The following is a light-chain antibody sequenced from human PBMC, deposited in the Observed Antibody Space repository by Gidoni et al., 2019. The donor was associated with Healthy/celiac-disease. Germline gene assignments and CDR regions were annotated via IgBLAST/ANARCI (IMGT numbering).Light chain of an antibody. J-gene: IGKJ2*01. CDR1: QSLVYSDGNTY. V-gene: IGKV2-30*01. Sequence: DVVMTQSPLSLPVTLGQPASISCRSSQSLVYSDGNTYLNWFQQRPGQSPRRLIYKVSNRDSGVPDRQTDFTLKISRVEAEDVGVYYCMQGTHWPYTFGQGTKLEIK. CDR2: KVS. CDR3: MQGTHWPYT.